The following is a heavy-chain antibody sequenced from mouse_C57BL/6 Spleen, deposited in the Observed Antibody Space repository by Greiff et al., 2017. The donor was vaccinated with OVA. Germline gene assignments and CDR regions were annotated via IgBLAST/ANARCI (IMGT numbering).Heavy chain of an antibody. CDR2: IDPSDSYT. CDR3: ARSGNYYGNYRDAMDY. D-gene: IGHD2-1*01. V-gene: IGHV1-69*01. Sequence: VQLQQPGAELVMPGASVKLSCKASGYTFTSYWMHWVKQRPGQGLEWIGEIDPSDSYTNYNQKFKGKSTLTVDKSSSIAYMQLSSLTSEDSAVYYCARSGNYYGNYRDAMDYWGQGTSVTVSS. CDR1: GYTFTSYW. J-gene: IGHJ4*01.